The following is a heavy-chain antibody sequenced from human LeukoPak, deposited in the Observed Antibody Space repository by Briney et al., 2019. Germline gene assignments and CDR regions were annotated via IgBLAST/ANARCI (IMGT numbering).Heavy chain of an antibody. D-gene: IGHD6-19*01. Sequence: ASVKVSCKASGGTFSSYAISWVRQAPGQGLEWMGRIIPIFGIANYAQKFQGRVTITADKSTSTAYMELSSLRSEDTAVYYCARAGGVAGTSRRIDYWGQGILVTVSS. V-gene: IGHV1-69*04. CDR3: ARAGGVAGTSRRIDY. CDR1: GGTFSSYA. CDR2: IIPIFGIA. J-gene: IGHJ4*02.